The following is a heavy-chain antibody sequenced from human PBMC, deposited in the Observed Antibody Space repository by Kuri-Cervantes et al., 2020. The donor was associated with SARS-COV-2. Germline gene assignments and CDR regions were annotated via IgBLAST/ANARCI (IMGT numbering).Heavy chain of an antibody. Sequence: GESLKISCAASGFTFSSYAMSWVRQAPGKGLEWVSAISGSGGSTYYADSVKGRLTISRDNSKNTLYLQMNSLRAEDTAVYYCAKVINSGSWFDPWGQGTLVTVSS. CDR2: ISGSGGST. D-gene: IGHD6-19*01. CDR3: AKVINSGSWFDP. V-gene: IGHV3-23*01. CDR1: GFTFSSYA. J-gene: IGHJ5*02.